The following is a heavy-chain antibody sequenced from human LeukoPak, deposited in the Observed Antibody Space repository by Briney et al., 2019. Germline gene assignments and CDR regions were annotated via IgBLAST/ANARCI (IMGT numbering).Heavy chain of an antibody. D-gene: IGHD1-26*01. Sequence: PSETLSLTCTVSGDSVTNINYYWGWIRQPPGKGLEWIGSIYYSGYTYDNPSLKSRVAISVDTSKNQFSLKLTSVTAAGTAVYYCARHEYSGSYYGLSWFDTWGQGTLVTVSS. V-gene: IGHV4-39*01. CDR3: ARHEYSGSYYGLSWFDT. CDR1: GDSVTNINYY. J-gene: IGHJ5*02. CDR2: IYYSGYT.